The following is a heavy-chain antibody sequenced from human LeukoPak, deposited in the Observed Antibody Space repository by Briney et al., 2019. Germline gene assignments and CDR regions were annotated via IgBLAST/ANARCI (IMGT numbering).Heavy chain of an antibody. CDR3: ASAPRGYSYGTN. CDR1: GYTFTGDY. D-gene: IGHD5-18*01. J-gene: IGHJ4*02. V-gene: IGHV1-2*02. CDR2: IKPNSGGT. Sequence: ASVKVSCKATGYTFTGDYMHWERQVPGQGLEWMGWIKPNSGGTNYAQKSQGRVTMTRDTSISTAYMELSRLRSDDTAVYYCASAPRGYSYGTNWGQGTLVTVSS.